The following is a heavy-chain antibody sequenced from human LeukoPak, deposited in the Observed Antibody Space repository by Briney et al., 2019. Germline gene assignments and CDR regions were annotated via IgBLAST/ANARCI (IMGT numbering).Heavy chain of an antibody. V-gene: IGHV1-2*02. CDR2: IKAYNGGI. D-gene: IGHD2-2*01. CDR1: GYTFTGYY. Sequence: AAVKVSCKASGYTFTGYYMHWVRQAPGQGLEWMGWIKAYNGGINYAQKFQGRVTMTRATSISTAYMELSRLRSDDTAVYYCARARGDIVVVPAAIWFDPWGQGTLVTVSS. CDR3: ARARGDIVVVPAAIWFDP. J-gene: IGHJ5*02.